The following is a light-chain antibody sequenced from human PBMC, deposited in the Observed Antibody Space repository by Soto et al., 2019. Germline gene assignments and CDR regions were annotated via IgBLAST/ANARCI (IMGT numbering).Light chain of an antibody. CDR3: QQLLSYPIT. Sequence: DIQLTQSPSFLSASVGDRVTITCRASQGISTYLAWYQQKPGKAHKLLIYAASTLQSGVQLSFSGSGSGTSFTLTIRSLQPEDFATYYCQQLLSYPITFGQGTRLEIK. V-gene: IGKV1-9*01. CDR1: QGISTY. J-gene: IGKJ5*01. CDR2: AAS.